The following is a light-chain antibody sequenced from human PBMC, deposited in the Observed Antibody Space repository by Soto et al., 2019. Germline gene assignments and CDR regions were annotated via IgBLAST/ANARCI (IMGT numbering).Light chain of an antibody. J-gene: IGKJ1*01. CDR1: HSIGDW. CDR3: QLYNNYAWA. CDR2: MAS. Sequence: DIQMTQSPSTLSASVGDRVTITCRASHSIGDWLAWYQQKPGKAPKLLVYMASSLQNGVPSRFSGSGSGTEFTLTISSLQPDDFATYYCQLYNNYAWAFGQGTRVEVK. V-gene: IGKV1-5*03.